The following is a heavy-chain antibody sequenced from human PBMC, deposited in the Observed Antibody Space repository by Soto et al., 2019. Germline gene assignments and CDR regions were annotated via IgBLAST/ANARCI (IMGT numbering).Heavy chain of an antibody. J-gene: IGHJ4*02. CDR3: AGVVVGATRQPCSDH. V-gene: IGHV4-39*01. Sequence: QLLESGPGLVKPSETLSLTCTVSTGSITSGDYFWGWIRQPPGKGLEFIGSMHSSGCTYSSPSLKSRVSISMDKSKNQFSRKLTSVTTADTAVDCCAGVVVGATRQPCSDHWGQVTLVTVS. CDR1: TGSITSGDYF. CDR2: MHSSGCT. D-gene: IGHD2-15*01.